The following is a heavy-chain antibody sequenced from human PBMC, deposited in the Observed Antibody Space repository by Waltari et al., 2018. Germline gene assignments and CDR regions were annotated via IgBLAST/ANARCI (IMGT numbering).Heavy chain of an antibody. J-gene: IGHJ4*02. CDR1: GYPFTSYY. V-gene: IGHV1-2*02. CDR2: INTRNGGT. CDR3: ARTYQSGSYSDY. Sequence: QVQLVQSGAEVKKPGASVKVSCTTSGYPFTSYYMHWVRQAPGQGLEWMGWINTRNGGTNYAQKYQGRVTMTRDTSISTAYMELSRLISNDTAVYYCARTYQSGSYSDYWGQGTPVTVSS. D-gene: IGHD1-26*01.